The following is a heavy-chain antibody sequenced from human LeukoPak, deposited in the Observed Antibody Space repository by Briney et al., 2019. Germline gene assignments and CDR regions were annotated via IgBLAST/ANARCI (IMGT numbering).Heavy chain of an antibody. Sequence: SETLSLTCTVSGGSISRSGHYWSWIRQPPGKGLEWIGYIYTSGSTNYNPSLKSRVTISVDTSKNQFSLKLSSVTAADTAVYYCARHSVQLWKPDAFDIWGQGTMVTVSS. CDR3: ARHSVQLWKPDAFDI. J-gene: IGHJ3*02. CDR1: GGSISRSGHY. D-gene: IGHD5-18*01. CDR2: IYTSGST. V-gene: IGHV4-61*05.